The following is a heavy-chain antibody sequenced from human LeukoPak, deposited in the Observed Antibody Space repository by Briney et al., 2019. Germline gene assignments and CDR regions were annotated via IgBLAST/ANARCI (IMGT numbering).Heavy chain of an antibody. CDR1: GGSISSSSYY. J-gene: IGHJ4*02. D-gene: IGHD3-10*01. V-gene: IGHV4-39*01. Sequence: PSETLSLTCTVSGGSISSSSYYWGWIRQPPGKGLEWIGSIYYSGSTYYNPSLKSRVTISVDTSKNQFSLKLSSVTAADTAVYYRARQRWGRYYYGSGSFDWGQGTLVTVSS. CDR3: ARQRWGRYYYGSGSFD. CDR2: IYYSGST.